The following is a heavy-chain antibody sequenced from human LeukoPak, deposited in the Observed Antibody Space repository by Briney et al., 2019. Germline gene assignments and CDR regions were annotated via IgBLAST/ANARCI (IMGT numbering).Heavy chain of an antibody. CDR3: ARDGGPYGDPSEYGMDV. D-gene: IGHD4-17*01. CDR1: GGSISSYY. Sequence: PSETLSLTCTVSGGSISSYYWSWIRQPPGKGLEWIGYIYYSGSTNYNPSLKSRVTISVDTSKNQFSLKLSSATAADTAVYYCARDGGPYGDPSEYGMDVWGQGTTVTVSS. J-gene: IGHJ6*02. V-gene: IGHV4-59*01. CDR2: IYYSGST.